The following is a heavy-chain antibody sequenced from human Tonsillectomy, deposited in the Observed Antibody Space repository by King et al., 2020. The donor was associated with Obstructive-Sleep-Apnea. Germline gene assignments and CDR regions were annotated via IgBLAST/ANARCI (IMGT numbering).Heavy chain of an antibody. CDR2: ISRNGGST. D-gene: IGHD6-13*01. V-gene: IGHV3-64*01. Sequence: VQLVESGGGLVQPGGSLRLSCAASGFTFSSYDMHGVRQAPGKGLEYGSAISRNGGSTYYANSVKGRFTISRDNFKSTLYLQMGSLRAEDMAVYYCARDGYTSSSDHWGQGTLVTVSS. J-gene: IGHJ4*02. CDR1: GFTFSSYD. CDR3: ARDGYTSSSDH.